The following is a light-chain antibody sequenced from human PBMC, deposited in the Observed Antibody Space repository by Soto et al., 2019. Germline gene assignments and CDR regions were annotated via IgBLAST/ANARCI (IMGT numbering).Light chain of an antibody. CDR3: CSYAGSRVYV. Sequence: QSVLTEPASVSVSPGQSITISCTGTTSDVGTYNHVSWYQHHPGKAPRLMIYDVNKRPSGVSNRFSGSKSGNTASLTISGLQAEDEADYYCCSYAGSRVYVFGSGTKVTVL. CDR2: DVN. J-gene: IGLJ1*01. CDR1: TSDVGTYNH. V-gene: IGLV2-23*02.